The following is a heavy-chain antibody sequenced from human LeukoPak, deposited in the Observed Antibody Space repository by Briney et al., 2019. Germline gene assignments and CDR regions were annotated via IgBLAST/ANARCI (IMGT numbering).Heavy chain of an antibody. V-gene: IGHV3-7*04. J-gene: IGHJ4*02. CDR1: GFSFSIGW. CDR2: INQDGSEK. Sequence: GGSLRLSCAASGFSFSIGWMSWVRQAPGKGLEWVANINQDGSEKYYVDSVKGRFTISRDNAKKSLYLQMNSLRFEDTAVYYCTRDEVWGQGTLVTVSS. CDR3: TRDEV.